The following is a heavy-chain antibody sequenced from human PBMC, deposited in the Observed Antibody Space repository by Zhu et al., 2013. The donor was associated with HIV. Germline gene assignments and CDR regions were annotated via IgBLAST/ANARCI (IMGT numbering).Heavy chain of an antibody. J-gene: IGHJ4*02. V-gene: IGHV1-3*01. CDR2: INAGNGNT. CDR1: GYTFTSYA. Sequence: QVQLVQSGAEVKKPGASVKVSCKASGYTFTSYAMHWVRQAPGQRLEWMGWINAGNGNTKYSQKFQGRVTITRDTSASTAYMELSSLRSEDTAVYYCARTPKNDSSGPKYFDYWGQGTLVTVSS. CDR3: ARTPKNDSSGPKYFDY. D-gene: IGHD3-22*01.